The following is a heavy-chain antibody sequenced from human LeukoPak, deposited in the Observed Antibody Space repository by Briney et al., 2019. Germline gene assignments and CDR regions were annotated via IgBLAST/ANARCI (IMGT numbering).Heavy chain of an antibody. CDR1: GFTFSSYS. J-gene: IGHJ4*02. CDR2: ISSSSSYI. D-gene: IGHD6-19*01. Sequence: GGSLRLSCAASGFTFSSYSMNWVRQAPGKGLEWVSSISSSSSYIYYADSVKGRFTISRDNAKNSLYLQMNSLRAEDTAVYYCAKDLSDSSGWYYFDYWGQGTLVTVSS. V-gene: IGHV3-21*04. CDR3: AKDLSDSSGWYYFDY.